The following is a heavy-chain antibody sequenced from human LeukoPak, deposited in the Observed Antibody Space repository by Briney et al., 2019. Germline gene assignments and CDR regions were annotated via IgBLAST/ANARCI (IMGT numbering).Heavy chain of an antibody. Sequence: PGGSLRLSCAASGFTFSSYGMSWVRQAPGKGLEWVSAISGSGGSTFYADSVKGRFTISRDNSKNTLYLQMNSLRAEDTAVYYCAKDGYYYDSSGSHFDYWGQGTLVTVSS. CDR3: AKDGYYYDSSGSHFDY. CDR2: ISGSGGST. CDR1: GFTFSSYG. D-gene: IGHD3-22*01. V-gene: IGHV3-23*01. J-gene: IGHJ4*02.